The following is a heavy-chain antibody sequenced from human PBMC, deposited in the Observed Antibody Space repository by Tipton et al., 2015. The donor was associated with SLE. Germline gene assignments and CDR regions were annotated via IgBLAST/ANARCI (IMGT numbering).Heavy chain of an antibody. D-gene: IGHD6-19*01. J-gene: IGHJ6*02. CDR3: AREDSSMYYYYGMYV. Sequence: SPRLSCAASGFSLSSYWMSWVRQAPGKGLEWVANIKQDGSEKYYVDSVKGRFTISRDNAKNSLYLQMNSLRVEDTALYYCAREDSSMYYYYGMYVWGQGTTVTVSS. V-gene: IGHV3-7*03. CDR2: IKQDGSEK. CDR1: GFSLSSYW.